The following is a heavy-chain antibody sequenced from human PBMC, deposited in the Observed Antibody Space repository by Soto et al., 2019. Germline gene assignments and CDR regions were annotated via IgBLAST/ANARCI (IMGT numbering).Heavy chain of an antibody. CDR3: ARDSGPQDIVVVPAAIKDPYYYYGMDV. CDR1: GFTFSSYA. V-gene: IGHV3-30-3*01. CDR2: ISYDGSNK. Sequence: GGSLRLSCAASGFTFSSYAMHWVRRAPGKGLEWVAVISYDGSNKYYADSVKGRFTISRDNSKNTLYLQMNSLRAEDTAVYYCARDSGPQDIVVVPAAIKDPYYYYGMDVWGQGTTVTVS. D-gene: IGHD2-2*02. J-gene: IGHJ6*02.